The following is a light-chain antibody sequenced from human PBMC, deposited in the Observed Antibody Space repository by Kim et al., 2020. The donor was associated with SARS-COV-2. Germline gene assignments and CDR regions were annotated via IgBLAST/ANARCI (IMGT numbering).Light chain of an antibody. CDR1: QSVSSTY. J-gene: IGKJ2*01. CDR2: GAS. CDR3: QQYGSPPDT. V-gene: IGKV3-20*01. Sequence: LSPGERATLSCRASQSVSSTYVAWFQQKPGQAPRLLIYGASSRATGIPDRFSGGGSGTDFTLTISRLEPEDFVVYYCQQYGSPPDTFGQGTKLEI.